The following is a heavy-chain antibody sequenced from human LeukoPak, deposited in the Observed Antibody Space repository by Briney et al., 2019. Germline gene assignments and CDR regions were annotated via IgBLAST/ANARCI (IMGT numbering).Heavy chain of an antibody. CDR2: IYPGDSDT. J-gene: IGHJ4*02. CDR1: GYSFTNSW. D-gene: IGHD3-16*02. Sequence: GESLKISCKDPGYSFTNSWIGWVRQMPGKGLEWMGIIYPGDSDTRYSPSFQGQVTISADKSISTAYLQWSSLKASDTAMYYCARHALDYDYVWGSYRPPWYFDYWGQGTLVTVSS. CDR3: ARHALDYDYVWGSYRPPWYFDY. V-gene: IGHV5-51*01.